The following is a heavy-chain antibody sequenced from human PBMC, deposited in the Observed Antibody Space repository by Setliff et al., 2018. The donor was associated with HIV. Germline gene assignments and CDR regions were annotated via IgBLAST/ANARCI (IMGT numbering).Heavy chain of an antibody. V-gene: IGHV1-3*04. CDR3: ARDSTRWELPYYYMDV. D-gene: IGHD2-15*01. Sequence: ASVKVSCKASGYSLTSYSINWVRQAPGQGLEWMGYINTNSGGTNYARKFQGRVTITRDTSASTAHMELSSLRSEDTAVYYCARDSTRWELPYYYMDVWGKGTTVTVSS. J-gene: IGHJ6*03. CDR1: GYSLTSYS. CDR2: INTNSGGT.